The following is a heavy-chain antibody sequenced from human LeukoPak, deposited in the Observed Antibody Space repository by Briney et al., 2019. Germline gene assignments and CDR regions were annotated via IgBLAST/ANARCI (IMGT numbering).Heavy chain of an antibody. CDR2: IYSGGST. V-gene: IGHV3-66*02. Sequence: GGSLRLSCAASGFTVSSNYMSWVRQAPGKGLEWVSVIYSGGSTYYADSVKGRFTISRDNSKNTLYLQMNSLRAEDTAAYYCARDPDYYGMDVWGQGTTVTVSS. J-gene: IGHJ6*02. CDR3: ARDPDYYGMDV. CDR1: GFTVSSNY.